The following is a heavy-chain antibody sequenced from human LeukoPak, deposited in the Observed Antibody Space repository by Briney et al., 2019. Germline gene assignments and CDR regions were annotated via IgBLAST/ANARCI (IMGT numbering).Heavy chain of an antibody. V-gene: IGHV4-59*01. J-gene: IGHJ2*01. CDR2: IYYSGST. D-gene: IGHD2-15*01. Sequence: SETLSLTCTVSGGSISSYYWSWIRQPPGRGLEWIGYIYYSGSTNYNPSLKSRVTISVDTSKNQFSLKLSSVTAADTAVYYCARDNQRYCSGGSCYSAWYFDLWGRGTLVTVSS. CDR3: ARDNQRYCSGGSCYSAWYFDL. CDR1: GGSISSYY.